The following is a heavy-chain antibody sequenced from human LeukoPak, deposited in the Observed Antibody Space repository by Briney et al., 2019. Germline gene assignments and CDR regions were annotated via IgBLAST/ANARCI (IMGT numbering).Heavy chain of an antibody. Sequence: GGSLRLSCTASGFTFGNYAMTWVRQAPGKGLEWVGFIRSKIYGGTPEYAASVKGRFTISRDDSKGIAYLQMNSLKTEDTAVYYCTRDQTPYYWGQGTLVTVSS. CDR1: GFTFGNYA. CDR3: TRDQTPYY. CDR2: IRSKIYGGTP. V-gene: IGHV3-49*04. J-gene: IGHJ4*02.